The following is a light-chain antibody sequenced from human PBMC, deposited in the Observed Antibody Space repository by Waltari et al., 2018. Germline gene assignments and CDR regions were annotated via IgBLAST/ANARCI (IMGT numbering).Light chain of an antibody. CDR1: QDISNY. CDR3: QQYENFPVT. CDR2: DTS. J-gene: IGKJ5*01. Sequence: DIQVTQSPSSLSASVGDRVTITCQASQDISNYLNWYQQKPGKAPKLQIYDTSHLQTGVPSRFSGSGGGTDFTFTISSLQPEDIATYYCQQYENFPVTFGQGTRLEIK. V-gene: IGKV1-33*01.